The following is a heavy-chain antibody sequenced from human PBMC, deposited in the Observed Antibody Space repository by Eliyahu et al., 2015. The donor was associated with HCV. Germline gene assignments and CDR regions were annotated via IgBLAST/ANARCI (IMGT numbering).Heavy chain of an antibody. CDR3: ARDYSEPESSSWYGYYYYGMDV. Sequence: QVQLVESGGGVVQPGXSLRXSCAASGFTFSSYGXXXXXQAPGKGLXWVAVIWYDGSNKYYADSVKGRFTISRDNSKNTLYLQMNSLRAEDTAVYYCARDYSEPESSSWYGYYYYGMDVWGQGTTVTVSS. D-gene: IGHD6-13*01. CDR2: IWYDGSNK. CDR1: GFTFSSYG. V-gene: IGHV3-33*01. J-gene: IGHJ6*02.